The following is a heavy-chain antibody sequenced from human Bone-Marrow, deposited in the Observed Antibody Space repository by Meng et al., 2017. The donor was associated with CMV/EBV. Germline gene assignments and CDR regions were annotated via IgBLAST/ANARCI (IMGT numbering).Heavy chain of an antibody. CDR3: ARAPTYFRSGGSCYWSL. Sequence: SVKVSCKASGGTFSSYTISWVRQAPGQGLEWMGRIIPILGIANYAQKFQGRVTITADKSTSTAYMELSSLRSEDTAVYYCARAPTYFRSGGSCYWSLWGQGKLVNFYS. CDR1: GGTFSSYT. J-gene: IGHJ4*02. V-gene: IGHV1-69*02. CDR2: IIPILGIA. D-gene: IGHD2-15*01.